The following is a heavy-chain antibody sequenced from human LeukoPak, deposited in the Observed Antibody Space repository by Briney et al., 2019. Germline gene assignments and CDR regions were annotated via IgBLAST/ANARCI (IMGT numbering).Heavy chain of an antibody. Sequence: SVKVSCKASGGTFSSYAISWVRQAPGQGLEWMGRIIPILGIANYAQKFQGRVTITADKSTSTAYMELSSLRSEDTAVYYCAREDIVVVVAGYYFDYWGQGTLVTVSS. CDR2: IIPILGIA. V-gene: IGHV1-69*04. D-gene: IGHD2-15*01. J-gene: IGHJ4*02. CDR1: GGTFSSYA. CDR3: AREDIVVVVAGYYFDY.